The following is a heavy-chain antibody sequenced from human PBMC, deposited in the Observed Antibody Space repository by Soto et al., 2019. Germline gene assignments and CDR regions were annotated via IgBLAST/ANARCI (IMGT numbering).Heavy chain of an antibody. Sequence: QVQLQQWGAGLLKPSETLSLTCAVYGGSFSGYYWSWIRQPPGKGLEWIGEINHSGSTNYNPSLKSRVTISVDTSKNQFSLKLSSVTAADTAVYYCARGDYGLFPFDYWGQGTLVTVSS. V-gene: IGHV4-34*01. D-gene: IGHD3-10*01. J-gene: IGHJ4*02. CDR3: ARGDYGLFPFDY. CDR1: GGSFSGYY. CDR2: INHSGST.